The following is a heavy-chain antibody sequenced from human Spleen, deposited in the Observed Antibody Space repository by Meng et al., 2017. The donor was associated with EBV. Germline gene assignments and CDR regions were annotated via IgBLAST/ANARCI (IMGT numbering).Heavy chain of an antibody. CDR2: TYYRSKWYT. CDR3: AKEEMSTNTAFVD. J-gene: IGHJ4*02. D-gene: IGHD5-24*01. Sequence: QVQLQQSGPRLVMPSQTLSLTCALSGDSVSSNDADWSWIRQSPSRGLEWLGRTYYRSKWYTDYAVSVKSRITINPDTSKNHFSLQLTSVTPEDTAVYYCAKEEMSTNTAFVDWGQGILVTVSS. CDR1: GDSVSSNDAD. V-gene: IGHV6-1*01.